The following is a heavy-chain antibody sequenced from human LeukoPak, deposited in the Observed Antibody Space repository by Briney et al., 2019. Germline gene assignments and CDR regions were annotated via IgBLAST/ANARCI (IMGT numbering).Heavy chain of an antibody. CDR1: EFTFSRYA. V-gene: IGHV3-NL1*01. Sequence: GGSLRLSCSASEFTFSRYAMHWVRQAPGQGLEYVSGISSNEDSVKGRFTISRDNSKNTLYLQMSSLRAEDTAVYYCVKGGGNSRPYFFDYWGQGTLLTVSS. CDR2: ISSNE. J-gene: IGHJ4*02. CDR3: VKGGGNSRPYFFDY. D-gene: IGHD4-23*01.